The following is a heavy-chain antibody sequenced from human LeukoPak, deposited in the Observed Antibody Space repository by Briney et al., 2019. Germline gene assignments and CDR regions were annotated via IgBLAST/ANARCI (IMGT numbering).Heavy chain of an antibody. CDR2: IYPGDSDT. D-gene: IGHD1-26*01. V-gene: IGHV5-51*01. J-gene: IGHJ4*02. Sequence: GESLKISCKGSGYSFTSHWIGWVRQMPGKGLEWMGIIYPGDSDTRYSPSFQGQVTISADKSISTAYLQWSSLEASDTAMYYCARGSGSYHTAYMNWGQGTLVTVSS. CDR1: GYSFTSHW. CDR3: ARGSGSYHTAYMN.